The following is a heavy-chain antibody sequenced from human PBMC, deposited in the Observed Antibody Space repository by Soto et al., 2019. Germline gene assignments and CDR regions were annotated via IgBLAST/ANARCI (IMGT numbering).Heavy chain of an antibody. CDR3: ARGIPSLRFLEWLLFDY. CDR2: ISAYNGNT. Sequence: ASVKVSCKASGYTFTSYGISWVRQAPGQGLEWMGWISAYNGNTNYAQKLQGRVTMTTDTSTSTAYMELRSPRSDDTAVYYCARGIPSLRFLEWLLFDYWGQGTLVTVSS. J-gene: IGHJ4*02. CDR1: GYTFTSYG. V-gene: IGHV1-18*04. D-gene: IGHD3-3*01.